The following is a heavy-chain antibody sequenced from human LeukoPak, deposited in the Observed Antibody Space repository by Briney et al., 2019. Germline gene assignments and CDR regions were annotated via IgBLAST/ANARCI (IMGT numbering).Heavy chain of an antibody. J-gene: IGHJ4*02. V-gene: IGHV4-34*01. D-gene: IGHD2-2*01. CDR1: GGSFSGYY. Sequence: SETLSLTCAVYGGSFSGYYWSWIRQPPGKGLEWIGEINHSGSTNYNPSLKSRFTISVNTSKNQFSLKLSSVTAADTAVYYCAGGRRLVYCSSTSCYVHFDYWGQGTLVTVSS. CDR3: AGGRRLVYCSSTSCYVHFDY. CDR2: INHSGST.